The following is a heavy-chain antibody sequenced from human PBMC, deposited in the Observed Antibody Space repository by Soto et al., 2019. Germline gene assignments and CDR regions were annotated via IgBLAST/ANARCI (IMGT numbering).Heavy chain of an antibody. CDR1: GFTFSGYA. D-gene: IGHD2-21*01. CDR3: AKNRGRVITSSLFDY. Sequence: EVQLLESGGDLVQPGRSLRLSCAASGFTFSGYAMSWVRQAPGKGLEWVSVIHGGGNSAYYADSVKGRFTISRDNSKNSLYLQRSSLRVEYTVVYYCAKNRGRVITSSLFDYCGQGILVTVAS. V-gene: IGHV3-23*01. CDR2: IHGGGNSA. J-gene: IGHJ4*02.